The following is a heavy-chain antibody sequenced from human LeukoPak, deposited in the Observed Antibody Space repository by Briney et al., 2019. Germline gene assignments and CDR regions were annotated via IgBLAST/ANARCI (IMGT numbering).Heavy chain of an antibody. J-gene: IGHJ4*02. Sequence: SGGSLRFSCAASGFIASNKYMSWVRQAPGKGLEWVSTIRSDGTTDYADSVKGRFTISRDDSKNTVYLQMDSLRVEDTAVYSCARRRGGYGEGELDYWGQGTLVTVSS. CDR2: IRSDGTT. CDR1: GFIASNKY. CDR3: ARRRGGYGEGELDY. D-gene: IGHD4-17*01. V-gene: IGHV3-66*04.